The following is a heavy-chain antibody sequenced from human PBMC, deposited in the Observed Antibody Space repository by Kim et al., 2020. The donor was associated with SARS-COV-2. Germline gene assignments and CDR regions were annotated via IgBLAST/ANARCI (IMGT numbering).Heavy chain of an antibody. CDR3: ARDYYYGVDV. V-gene: IGHV6-1*01. CDR2: YN. Sequence: YNDFDVSVKSRITINADTSKNQFSLQLNSVTPEATAVYYCARDYYYGVDVWGQGTTVTVSS. J-gene: IGHJ6*02.